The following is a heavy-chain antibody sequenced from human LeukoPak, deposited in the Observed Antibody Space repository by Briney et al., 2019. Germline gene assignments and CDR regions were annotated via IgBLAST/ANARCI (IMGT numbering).Heavy chain of an antibody. CDR2: IWNDGNHE. CDR3: AKDATEFGDSHFDC. CDR1: GFTFNSYG. V-gene: IGHV3-33*06. Sequence: PGGSLRLSCEVSGFTFNSYGMHWVRQAPGKGLEWVAAIWNDGNHEYYADSEKGRFTISRDNFRNTVYLQMNSLRAEDTAVYYCAKDATEFGDSHFDCWGQGTLVTVSS. J-gene: IGHJ4*02. D-gene: IGHD2-21*02.